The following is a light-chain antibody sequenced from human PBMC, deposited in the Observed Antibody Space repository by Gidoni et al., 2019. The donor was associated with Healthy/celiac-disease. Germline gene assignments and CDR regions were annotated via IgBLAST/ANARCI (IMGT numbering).Light chain of an antibody. Sequence: EIGLTQSQGTLSLSPGERATLSCRASQIVSSSYFTWYQQTPRQAPRLLIYGASSRATGTPDSFSGSGSGTVFTLTISRWEPEDFALYYCQHYGSSPWTFGQGTKVEIK. CDR3: QHYGSSPWT. V-gene: IGKV3-20*01. J-gene: IGKJ1*01. CDR2: GAS. CDR1: QIVSSSY.